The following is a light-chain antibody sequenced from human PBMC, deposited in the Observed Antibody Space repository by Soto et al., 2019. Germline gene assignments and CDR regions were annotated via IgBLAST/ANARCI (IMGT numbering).Light chain of an antibody. Sequence: DIQMTQSPSSLSASVGDTVTITCRASQDIRKDFAWYQQDPGKAPKRLMFAASSLQSGVPSRFSGSGSGTEFTLTITSLQLEDFVTYYCLQYNDYPWTFGQGTRVEI. CDR3: LQYNDYPWT. CDR1: QDIRKD. J-gene: IGKJ1*01. CDR2: AAS. V-gene: IGKV1-17*01.